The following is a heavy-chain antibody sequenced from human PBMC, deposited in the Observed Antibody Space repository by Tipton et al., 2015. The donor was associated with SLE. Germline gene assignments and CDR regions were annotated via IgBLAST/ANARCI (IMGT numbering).Heavy chain of an antibody. CDR3: ARESGDYHYGMDV. D-gene: IGHD4-17*01. CDR2: IYRDGST. V-gene: IGHV3-53*05. Sequence: GSLRLSCAASGFTFSIYAMNWVRQTPGKGLEWVSVIYRDGSTHHADSVKGRCTISRDNSKNTLYLQMNSLRTEDSAVYYCARESGDYHYGMDVWGQGTMVTVSS. CDR1: GFTFSIYA. J-gene: IGHJ6*02.